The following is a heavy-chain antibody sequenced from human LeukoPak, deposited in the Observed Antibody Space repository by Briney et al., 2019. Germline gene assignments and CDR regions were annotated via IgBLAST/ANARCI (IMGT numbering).Heavy chain of an antibody. CDR3: ASKPGRATAFDP. J-gene: IGHJ5*02. CDR1: GGSISSGSYY. CDR2: INHSGST. D-gene: IGHD7-27*01. Sequence: SETLSLTCTVSGGSISSGSYYWSWIRQPPGKGLEWIGEINHSGSTNYNPSLKSRVTISVDTSKNQFSLKLSSVTAADTAVYYCASKPGRATAFDPWGQGTLVTVSS. V-gene: IGHV4-39*07.